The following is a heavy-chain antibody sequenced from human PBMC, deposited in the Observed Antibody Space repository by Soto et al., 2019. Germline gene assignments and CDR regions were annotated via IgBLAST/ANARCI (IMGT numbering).Heavy chain of an antibody. J-gene: IGHJ4*02. Sequence: SVKVSCKASGYTFTSYYMHWVRQAPGQGLEWMGIINPSGGSTSYAQKFQGRVTMTRDTSTSTVYMELSSLRSEDTAVYYCARDSLSSSWSEPLYYIDYWGQGTLVTVSS. CDR2: INPSGGST. D-gene: IGHD6-13*01. CDR1: GYTFTSYY. CDR3: ARDSLSSSWSEPLYYIDY. V-gene: IGHV1-46*01.